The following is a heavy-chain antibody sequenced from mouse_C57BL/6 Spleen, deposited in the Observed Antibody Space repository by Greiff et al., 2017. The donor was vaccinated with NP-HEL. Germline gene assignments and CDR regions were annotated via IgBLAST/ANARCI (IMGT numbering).Heavy chain of an antibody. CDR3: ARGRIYYGTPFAY. Sequence: QVQLQQSGPELVKPGASVKISCKASGYAFSSSWMNWVKQRPGKGLEWIGRLYPGDGDTNYNGKFKGKATLTADKSSSTAYMQLSSLTSEDSAVYFCARGRIYYGTPFAYWGQGTLVTVSA. CDR2: LYPGDGDT. J-gene: IGHJ3*01. CDR1: GYAFSSSW. V-gene: IGHV1-82*01. D-gene: IGHD2-1*01.